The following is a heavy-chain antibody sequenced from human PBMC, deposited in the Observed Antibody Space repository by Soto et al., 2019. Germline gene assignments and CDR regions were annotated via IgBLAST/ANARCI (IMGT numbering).Heavy chain of an antibody. CDR1: GFSVITNY. CDR3: ARDFTS. J-gene: IGHJ4*02. Sequence: EVQLVETGGGLVQPGGSLRLSCAASGFSVITNYMSWVRQAPGKGLEWVSIIHSGGNTYFADSVKSRFTISRDSSKNTLYLQMNSLRSEDTAMYFCARDFTSWGQGTLVTVSS. V-gene: IGHV3-53*02. CDR2: IHSGGNT.